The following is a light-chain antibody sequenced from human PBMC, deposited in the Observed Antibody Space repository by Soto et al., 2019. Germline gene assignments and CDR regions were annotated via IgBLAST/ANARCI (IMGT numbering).Light chain of an antibody. CDR2: AAS. J-gene: IGKJ2*01. Sequence: DIQMTQSPSSLSASVGDRVTITCRASQSISSYLNWYQQKPGKAPKLLIYAASSLQSGVPSRFSGSGSETDFTLTISSLQPEDFATYSCQQSYSTPRYTFGQGTKLEIK. V-gene: IGKV1-39*01. CDR1: QSISSY. CDR3: QQSYSTPRYT.